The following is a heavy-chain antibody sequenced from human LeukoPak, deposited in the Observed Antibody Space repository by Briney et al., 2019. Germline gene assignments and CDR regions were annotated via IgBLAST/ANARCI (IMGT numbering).Heavy chain of an antibody. D-gene: IGHD5-12*01. V-gene: IGHV1-46*01. J-gene: IGHJ4*02. CDR3: ARDSGQFDY. Sequence: ASVKVSCKASGYTFTNYYMHWVRQAPGQGLEWLGVINTGGGTTSSAQKFQGRVTMTRDTSTSTVDMELSSLTSEDTAVYYCARDSGQFDYWGQGTLATVSS. CDR2: INTGGGTT. CDR1: GYTFTNYY.